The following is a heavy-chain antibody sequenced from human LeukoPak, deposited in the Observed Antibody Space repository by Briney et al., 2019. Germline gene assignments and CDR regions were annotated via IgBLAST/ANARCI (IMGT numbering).Heavy chain of an antibody. J-gene: IGHJ4*02. CDR1: GGSISSGSHY. CDR2: ISESGTT. Sequence: PSETLSLTCTVSGGSISSGSHYWAWIRQPPGKGLEWLATISESGTTYYNPSLKSRVTISVDTSKYQFSLRLGSVTAADTAVYYCARYSGSFFDYWGQGTLVTVTS. CDR3: ARYSGSFFDY. V-gene: IGHV4-39*01. D-gene: IGHD3-10*01.